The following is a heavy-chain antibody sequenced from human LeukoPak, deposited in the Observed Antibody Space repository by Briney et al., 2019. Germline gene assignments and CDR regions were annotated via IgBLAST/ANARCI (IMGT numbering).Heavy chain of an antibody. J-gene: IGHJ5*02. V-gene: IGHV3-11*01. Sequence: PGGSLRLSCAASGFTLSDYNMRWIRQAPGKGLEWVSSISRSGSTKYYADSVKGRFTISRDNAKNSLFLQMNSLRAEDTAVYYCARVYSGGWFDPWGQGTLVTVSS. CDR1: GFTLSDYN. CDR3: ARVYSGGWFDP. D-gene: IGHD2-15*01. CDR2: ISRSGSTK.